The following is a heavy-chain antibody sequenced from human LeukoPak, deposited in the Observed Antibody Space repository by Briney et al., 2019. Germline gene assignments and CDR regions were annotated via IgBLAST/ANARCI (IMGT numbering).Heavy chain of an antibody. CDR2: ISPYNGKT. CDR1: GYIFSNFFSSYG. J-gene: IGHJ4*02. CDR3: ARDPGYYEAVGMAGPINLDY. Sequence: GASVKVSCKASGYIFSNFFSSYGITWVRQAPGQGLEWMGWISPYNGKTKFAQKFQGRLTLTTDSSTSTTYMEMRSLTSDDTAVYFCARDPGYYEAVGMAGPINLDYWGQGTLVTVSS. D-gene: IGHD3-22*01. V-gene: IGHV1-18*01.